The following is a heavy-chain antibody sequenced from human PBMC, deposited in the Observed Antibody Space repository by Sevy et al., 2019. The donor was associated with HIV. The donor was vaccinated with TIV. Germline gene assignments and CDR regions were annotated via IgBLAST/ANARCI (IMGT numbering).Heavy chain of an antibody. V-gene: IGHV4-59*01. Sequence: SETLSLTCTVSGGSISSYYWSWIRQPPGKGLEWIGYIYYSGSTNYNPSLKSRVTISVDTSKNQFSLKLSSVTAADTVVYYCARDSRATTGVNWFDPWGQGTLVTVSS. CDR2: IYYSGST. J-gene: IGHJ5*02. CDR1: GGSISSYY. CDR3: ARDSRATTGVNWFDP. D-gene: IGHD1-26*01.